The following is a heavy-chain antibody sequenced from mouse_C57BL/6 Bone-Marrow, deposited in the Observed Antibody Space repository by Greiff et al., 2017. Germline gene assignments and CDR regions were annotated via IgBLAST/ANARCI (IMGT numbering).Heavy chain of an antibody. CDR1: GFSLSTFGMG. D-gene: IGHD1-1*01. CDR2: IWWDDDK. J-gene: IGHJ1*03. CDR3: ARMGWYYGSSYWYFDV. V-gene: IGHV8-8*01. Sequence: QVTLKVSGPGILQPSQTLSLTCSFSGFSLSTFGMGVGWIRQPSGKGLEWLAHIWWDDDKYYNPALKSRLTISKDTSKNQVFLKIANVDTADTATYYCARMGWYYGSSYWYFDVWGTGTTVTVSS.